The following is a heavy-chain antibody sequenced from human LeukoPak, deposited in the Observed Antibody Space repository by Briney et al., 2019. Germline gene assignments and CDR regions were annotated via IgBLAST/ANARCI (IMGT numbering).Heavy chain of an antibody. CDR3: ARGRGRDGDNLTP. V-gene: IGHV4-59*01. J-gene: IGHJ4*02. CDR1: GFTFSSYG. CDR2: VYYSGTT. D-gene: IGHD5-24*01. Sequence: PGGSLRLSCAASGFTFSSYGMSWIRQPPGKGLEWIGYVYYSGTTNYNPSLKSRVTISVDTSKNQFSLKLTSVTPADTAVYYCARGRGRDGDNLTPWGQGTLVTVSS.